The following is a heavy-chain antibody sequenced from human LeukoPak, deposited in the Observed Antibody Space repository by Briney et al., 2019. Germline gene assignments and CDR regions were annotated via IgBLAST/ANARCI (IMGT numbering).Heavy chain of an antibody. CDR1: GFTFSSYW. V-gene: IGHV3-74*01. J-gene: IGHJ4*02. CDR3: AKRRRTGDYSFDY. D-gene: IGHD4-11*01. Sequence: PGGSLRLSCAASGFTFSSYWMHWVRQAPGKGLVWVSRINSDGSSTSYADSVKGRFTISRDNAKNTLYLQMNSLRPEDTAVYYCAKRRRTGDYSFDYWGQGTLVTVSS. CDR2: INSDGSST.